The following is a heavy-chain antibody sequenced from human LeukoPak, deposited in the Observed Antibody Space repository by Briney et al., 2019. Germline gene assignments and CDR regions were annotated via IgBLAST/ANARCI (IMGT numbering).Heavy chain of an antibody. Sequence: ASVKVSCKASGGTFSSYAISWVRQAPGQGLEWMGGIIPIFGTANYAQKFQGRVTITADKSTSTAYMELSSLRSEDTAVYCCARYGDYEYFQHWGQGTLVTVSS. CDR3: ARYGDYEYFQH. CDR2: IIPIFGTA. D-gene: IGHD4-17*01. J-gene: IGHJ1*01. CDR1: GGTFSSYA. V-gene: IGHV1-69*06.